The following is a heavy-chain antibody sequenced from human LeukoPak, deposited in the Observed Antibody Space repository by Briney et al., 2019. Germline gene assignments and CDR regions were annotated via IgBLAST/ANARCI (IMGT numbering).Heavy chain of an antibody. V-gene: IGHV3-53*01. J-gene: IGHJ3*02. CDR1: GFSVSGNY. Sequence: GGSLRLSCAASGFSVSGNYISWVRQAPGQGLEWVSVTYGGGSTYYADSVKGRFTISRDNSKNTLFLQMNSLRAEDTAVYYCARGGRDALDIWGQGTMVTVSS. CDR2: TYGGGST. CDR3: ARGGRDALDI.